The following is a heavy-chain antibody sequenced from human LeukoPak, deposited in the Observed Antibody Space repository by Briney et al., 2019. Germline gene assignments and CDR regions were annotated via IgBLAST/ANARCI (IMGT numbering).Heavy chain of an antibody. D-gene: IGHD5-12*01. CDR2: IYYSGST. J-gene: IGHJ4*02. V-gene: IGHV4-30-4*01. CDR1: GGSISSGDYY. Sequence: PSETLSLTCTVSGGSISSGDYYWSWIRQPPGKGLELIGYIYYSGSTYYNPSLKSRVTISVDTSKNQFSLKLSSVTAADTAVYYCARKVYNGYAPFDYGAREPWSPSPQ. CDR3: ARKVYNGYAPFDY.